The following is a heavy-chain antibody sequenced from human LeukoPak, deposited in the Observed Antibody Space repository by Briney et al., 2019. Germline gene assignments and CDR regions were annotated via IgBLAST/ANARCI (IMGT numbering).Heavy chain of an antibody. CDR2: ISYDGSNK. V-gene: IGHV3-30*18. D-gene: IGHD1-26*01. Sequence: GGSLRLSCAASGFTFSSYGMHWVRQAPGKGLEWVAVISYDGSNKYYTDSVKGRFTISRDNSKNTLYLQMNSLRAEDTAVYYCAKGRGWEASYYYYYMDVWGKGTTVTISS. CDR3: AKGRGWEASYYYYYMDV. J-gene: IGHJ6*03. CDR1: GFTFSSYG.